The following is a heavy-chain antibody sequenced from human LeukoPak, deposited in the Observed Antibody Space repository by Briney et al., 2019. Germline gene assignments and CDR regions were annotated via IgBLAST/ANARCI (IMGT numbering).Heavy chain of an antibody. CDR3: ARRIAVAGYLDY. V-gene: IGHV4-39*01. Sequence: PSETLSLTCTVSGGSISSSSYYWGWIRQPPGKGLEWIGSIYYSGSTYYNPSLKSRVTISVDTSTNQFSLKLSSVTAADTAVYYCARRIAVAGYLDYWGQGTLVTVSS. D-gene: IGHD6-19*01. CDR1: GGSISSSSYY. J-gene: IGHJ4*02. CDR2: IYYSGST.